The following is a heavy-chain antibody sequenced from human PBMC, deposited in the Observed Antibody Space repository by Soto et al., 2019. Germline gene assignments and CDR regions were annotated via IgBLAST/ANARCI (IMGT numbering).Heavy chain of an antibody. CDR2: IYYSGST. CDR3: ARTPNLMITFGGNPNSFDY. V-gene: IGHV4-39*01. CDR1: GGSISSSSYY. Sequence: QLQLQESGPGLVKPSETLSLTCTVSGGSISSSSYYWGWIRQPPGKGLEWIGSIYYSGSTYYNPSLKSRVTISVDTSKNQFSLKLSSVTAADTAVYYCARTPNLMITFGGNPNSFDYWGQGTLVTVSS. J-gene: IGHJ4*02. D-gene: IGHD3-16*01.